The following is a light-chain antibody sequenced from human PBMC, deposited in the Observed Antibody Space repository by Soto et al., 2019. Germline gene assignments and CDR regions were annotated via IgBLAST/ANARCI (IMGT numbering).Light chain of an antibody. Sequence: EIVLTQSPATLSLSPGERATLSCRASQSVSTYLAWYQQKPGQAPRLLIYDASKRATGIPARFTGSGSGTDFTLTISSLEPEDFAVYYCQQRSNWPVTSGPGTRVEIK. CDR3: QQRSNWPVT. CDR2: DAS. CDR1: QSVSTY. V-gene: IGKV3-11*01. J-gene: IGKJ1*01.